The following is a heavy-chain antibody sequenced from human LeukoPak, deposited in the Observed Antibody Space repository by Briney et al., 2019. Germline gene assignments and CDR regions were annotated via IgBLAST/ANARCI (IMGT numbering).Heavy chain of an antibody. Sequence: ASVKVSCKASGGTFSSYAISWVRQAPGQGLEWMGGIIPILGTANYAQKFQGRVTITADESTSTAYVELSSLRSEDTAVYYCAREGPSGDIVVVPAAMWGQGTLVTVSS. V-gene: IGHV1-69*13. CDR3: AREGPSGDIVVVPAAM. D-gene: IGHD2-2*01. J-gene: IGHJ4*02. CDR2: IIPILGTA. CDR1: GGTFSSYA.